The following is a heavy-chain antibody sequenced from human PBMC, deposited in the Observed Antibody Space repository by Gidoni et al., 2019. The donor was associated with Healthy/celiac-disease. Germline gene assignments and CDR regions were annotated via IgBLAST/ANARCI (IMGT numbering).Heavy chain of an antibody. CDR3: ASVPDYGDYTPKDDAFDI. J-gene: IGHJ3*02. CDR2: INPNSGGT. D-gene: IGHD4-17*01. CDR1: GYTFTGHY. V-gene: IGHV1-2*02. Sequence: QVQLVQSGAEVKKPGASVKVHCKASGYTFTGHYMNGVRQAPGQGLEGMGWINPNSGGTNYEQKFQGRVTMTRDTSISTAYMELSRLRSDDTAVYYCASVPDYGDYTPKDDAFDIWGQGTMVTVSS.